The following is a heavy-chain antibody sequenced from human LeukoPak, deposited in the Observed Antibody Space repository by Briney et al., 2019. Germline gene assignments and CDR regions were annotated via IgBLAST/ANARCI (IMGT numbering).Heavy chain of an antibody. CDR3: ARHTASSWPKPRAFDI. Sequence: PSETLSLTCTVSGGSISSYYWSWIRQPPGKGLEWIGYIYYSGSTNYNPSLKSRVTISVDTSKNQFSLKLSSVTAADTAVYYCARHTASSWPKPRAFDIWGQGTMVTVSS. D-gene: IGHD6-13*01. CDR1: GGSISSYY. J-gene: IGHJ3*02. V-gene: IGHV4-59*08. CDR2: IYYSGST.